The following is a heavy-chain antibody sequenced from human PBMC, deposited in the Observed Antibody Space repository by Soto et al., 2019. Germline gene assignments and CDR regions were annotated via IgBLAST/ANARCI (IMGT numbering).Heavy chain of an antibody. V-gene: IGHV1-2*02. J-gene: IGHJ5*02. D-gene: IGHD3-16*01. CDR3: ARGGREVPRIPYDT. Sequence: QVHLVQSGAEVKKPGASVYVSCKASGYTFTDYYVHCVRQAPGQGLEWMGWINPNVGGTNYARKFQGRLTMTRDTSISTVYMQLTRLGPDDTARYYCARGGREVPRIPYDTWGQGTLVTVSS. CDR1: GYTFTDYY. CDR2: INPNVGGT.